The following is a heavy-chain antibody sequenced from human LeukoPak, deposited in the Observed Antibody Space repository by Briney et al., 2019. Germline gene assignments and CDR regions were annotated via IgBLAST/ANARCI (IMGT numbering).Heavy chain of an antibody. CDR1: GGSLTTYA. J-gene: IGHJ4*02. CDR2: ISVRGGDT. CDR3: AREARGSSTWSTGGPFDY. V-gene: IGHV3-23*01. Sequence: PLGSLRLSRAASGGSLTTYAMCWVCHGPPKGLESVSVISVRGGDTDYADSVKGRFTISRDNSKNTLFLQMKSLRVEDTDLYYCAREARGSSTWSTGGPFDYWGQGALVTVSS. D-gene: IGHD6-13*01.